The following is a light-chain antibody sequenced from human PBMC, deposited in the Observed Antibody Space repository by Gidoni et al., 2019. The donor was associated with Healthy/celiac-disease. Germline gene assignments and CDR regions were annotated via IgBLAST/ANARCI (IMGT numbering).Light chain of an antibody. Sequence: DIQMTQSPSSLSASVGDRVTIPCRASQSISSYLNWYQQKPGKAPKLLIYAASSVQRGVPSRFSGSGSGTDFTLTISSLQPEDSATYYCQQSYSTLMCSFGQGTKLEIK. CDR1: QSISSY. J-gene: IGKJ2*04. CDR2: AAS. V-gene: IGKV1-39*01. CDR3: QQSYSTLMCS.